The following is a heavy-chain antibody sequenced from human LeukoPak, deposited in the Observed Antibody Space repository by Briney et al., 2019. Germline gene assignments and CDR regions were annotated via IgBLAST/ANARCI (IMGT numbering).Heavy chain of an antibody. V-gene: IGHV3-23*01. J-gene: IGHJ4*02. CDR3: ARRTSYYFPY. CDR2: ITGSGDSA. Sequence: PGGSLRLSCATSGFTFSSYAMSWVRQAPGKGLEWVSTITGSGDSADYADSVKGRFTISRDNAKNTLYLEVNSLRVEDTAVYYCARRTSYYFPYWGQGTQVTASS. CDR1: GFTFSSYA.